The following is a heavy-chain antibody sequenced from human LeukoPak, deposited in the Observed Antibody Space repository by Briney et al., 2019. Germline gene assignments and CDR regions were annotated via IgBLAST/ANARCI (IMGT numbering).Heavy chain of an antibody. CDR2: IYNSGST. CDR3: ARQVGYCSGGSCSFYFDH. D-gene: IGHD2-15*01. V-gene: IGHV4-59*08. Sequence: SETLSLTCTVSGGSISGYYWSWIRQPPGKGLEWIGYIYNSGSTNYNPSLKSRITISVDTSKNQFSLKLRSVTAADTAVHYCARQVGYCSGGSCSFYFDHRGQGTLVTVSS. J-gene: IGHJ4*02. CDR1: GGSISGYY.